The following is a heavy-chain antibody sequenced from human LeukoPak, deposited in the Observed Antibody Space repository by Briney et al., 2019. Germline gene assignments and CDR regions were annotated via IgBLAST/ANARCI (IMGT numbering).Heavy chain of an antibody. CDR3: ARHRGDSGYDYRELFGAFDI. Sequence: GESLKISGKGSGYSFTSYWIGWVRQMPGKGLEWMGIIYPGDSDTRYSPSFQGQVTISADKSISTAYLQWSSLKASDTAMYYCARHRGDSGYDYRELFGAFDIWGQGTMDTVSS. CDR2: IYPGDSDT. CDR1: GYSFTSYW. D-gene: IGHD5-12*01. J-gene: IGHJ3*02. V-gene: IGHV5-51*01.